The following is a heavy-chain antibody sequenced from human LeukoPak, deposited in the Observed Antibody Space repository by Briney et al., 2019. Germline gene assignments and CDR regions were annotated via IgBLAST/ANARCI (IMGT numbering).Heavy chain of an antibody. Sequence: SETLSLTCTFSGGSIRSYYWSWIRQPPGKGLEWIGYIYYSGCTKYNPSLKSRVTISVDTSKNQFSLKLSSVTAADTAMYYCATYSSTWATFDYWGRGTLVTVSS. V-gene: IGHV4-59*01. D-gene: IGHD6-13*01. CDR2: IYYSGCT. J-gene: IGHJ4*02. CDR3: ATYSSTWATFDY. CDR1: GGSIRSYY.